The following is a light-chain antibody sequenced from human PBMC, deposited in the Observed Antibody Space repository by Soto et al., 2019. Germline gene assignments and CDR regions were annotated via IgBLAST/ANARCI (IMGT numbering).Light chain of an antibody. CDR3: QQSYSTPSIT. CDR2: AAS. J-gene: IGKJ5*01. V-gene: IGKV1-39*01. CDR1: QSISSY. Sequence: PSSLSASVGDRVTITCRASQSISSYLNWYQQKPGKAPKLLIYAASSLQSGVPSRFSGSGSGTDFTLTISSLQPEDFATYYCQQSYSTPSITFGQGTRLEIK.